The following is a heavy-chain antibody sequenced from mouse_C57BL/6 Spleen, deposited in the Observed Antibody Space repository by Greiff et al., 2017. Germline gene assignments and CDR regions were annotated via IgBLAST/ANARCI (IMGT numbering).Heavy chain of an antibody. CDR3: ARPPKVDWYFDV. Sequence: EVQLQQSGPELVKPGASVKISCKASGYTFTDYYMNWVKQSHGKSLEWIGDINPNNGGTSYNQKFKGKATLTVDKSSSTAYMELRSLTSEDSAVYYCARPPKVDWYFDVWGTGTTVTVSS. J-gene: IGHJ1*03. V-gene: IGHV1-26*01. CDR2: INPNNGGT. CDR1: GYTFTDYY.